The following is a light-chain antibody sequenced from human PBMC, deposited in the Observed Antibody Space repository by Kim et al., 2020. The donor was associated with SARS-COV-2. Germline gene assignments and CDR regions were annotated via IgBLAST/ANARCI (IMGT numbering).Light chain of an antibody. Sequence: LSPGERATRSCSASQSVTSNNLAWFQQKPGQAPGLLIYGTSSRATGIPDRFSGSGSGTDFTLTISRLEPEDFAVYYCQQYDNSPYTFGQGTKLEI. V-gene: IGKV3-20*01. CDR2: GTS. J-gene: IGKJ2*01. CDR1: QSVTSNN. CDR3: QQYDNSPYT.